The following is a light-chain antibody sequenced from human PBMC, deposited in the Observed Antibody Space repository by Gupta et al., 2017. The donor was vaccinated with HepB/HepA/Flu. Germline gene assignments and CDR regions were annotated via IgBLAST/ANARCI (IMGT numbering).Light chain of an antibody. CDR3: RQYKSHLCS. V-gene: IGKV1-5*03. J-gene: IGKJ2*04. Sequence: DIQMPQSPSTLSASVGARVTITCRASQNISSWLAWYPQKPGKAPKLLIYKASNLESGVPSRFSGSGSGAEFTLTMSSLQPDDFATYYCRQYKSHLCSFGQGTKLEIK. CDR2: KAS. CDR1: QNISSW.